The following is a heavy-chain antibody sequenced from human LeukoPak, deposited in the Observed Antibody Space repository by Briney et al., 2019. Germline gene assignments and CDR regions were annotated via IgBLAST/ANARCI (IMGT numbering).Heavy chain of an antibody. Sequence: SETLSLTCTVSGGSISSSSYYWGWIRQPPGKGLEWIGSIYYSGSTYYNPSLKSRVTISVDTSKNQFSLKLSSVTAADTAVYYCANLEAMAEDAFDIWGQGTMVTVSS. D-gene: IGHD5-24*01. CDR1: GGSISSSSYY. CDR2: IYYSGST. J-gene: IGHJ3*02. V-gene: IGHV4-39*01. CDR3: ANLEAMAEDAFDI.